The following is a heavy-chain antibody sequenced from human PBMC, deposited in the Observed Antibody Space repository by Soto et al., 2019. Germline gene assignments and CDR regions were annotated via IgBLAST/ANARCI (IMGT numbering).Heavy chain of an antibody. CDR2: MSYDGSNE. CDR1: GFTFSHYA. J-gene: IGHJ4*02. CDR3: AKDGSHNFDY. D-gene: IGHD1-26*01. Sequence: QVQLVESGGGVVQPGRSLRLSCAASGFTFSHYAMHWVRQAPGKGLEWVALMSYDGSNEYYADSVKGRFTISRDNSKNKLYLKMNSLRAEDTAVYYCAKDGSHNFDYWGQGTMVTVSS. V-gene: IGHV3-30*18.